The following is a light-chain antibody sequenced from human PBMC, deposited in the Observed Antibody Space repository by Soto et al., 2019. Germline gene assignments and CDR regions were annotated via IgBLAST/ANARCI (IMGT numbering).Light chain of an antibody. V-gene: IGKV3-15*01. CDR2: GAS. Sequence: EIVMTQSPATLSVSPGERATLSCRASQSVSSNLAWYQQKPGQAPRLLIYGASTRATGIPARFSGSGSGTEFTLTISSLQSEDFAVYYCQQYGSLSWAFGQGTKVEI. CDR3: QQYGSLSWA. CDR1: QSVSSN. J-gene: IGKJ1*01.